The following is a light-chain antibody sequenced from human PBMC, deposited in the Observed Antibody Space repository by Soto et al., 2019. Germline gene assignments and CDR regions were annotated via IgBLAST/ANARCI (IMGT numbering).Light chain of an antibody. CDR3: QQYNTWRSIT. Sequence: EIVMTQSPATLSVSPGERATLSCRASQSISARLGWYQQSPGQAPRPLIYGGSNRATGVPARFSGSGSGTEFTLTISSLQSEDFAVYYCQQYNTWRSITFGQGTRLEIK. CDR1: QSISAR. CDR2: GGS. V-gene: IGKV3-15*01. J-gene: IGKJ5*01.